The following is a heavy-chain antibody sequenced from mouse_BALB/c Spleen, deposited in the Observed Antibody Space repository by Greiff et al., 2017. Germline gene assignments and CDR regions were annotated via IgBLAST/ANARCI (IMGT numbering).Heavy chain of an antibody. J-gene: IGHJ3*01. CDR1: GFTFSDYY. V-gene: IGHV5-4*02. CDR2: ISDGGSYT. Sequence: EVKLMESGGGLVKPGGSLKLSCAASGFTFSDYYMYWVRQTPEKRLEWVATISDGGSYTYYPDSVKGRFTISRDNAKNNLYLQMSSLKSEDTAMYYCARANWDAWFAYWGQGTLVTVSA. CDR3: ARANWDAWFAY. D-gene: IGHD4-1*01.